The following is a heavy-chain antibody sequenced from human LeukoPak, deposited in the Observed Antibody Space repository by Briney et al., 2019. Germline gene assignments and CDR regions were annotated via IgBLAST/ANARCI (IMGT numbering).Heavy chain of an antibody. D-gene: IGHD6-19*01. CDR2: IYHSGTT. J-gene: IGHJ5*02. CDR3: ARGPAAVAGTEGPAGWCFDP. CDR1: GVSISTYY. Sequence: NPSETLSLTCTVSGVSISTYYWSWIRQTPGKGLEWIGCIYHSGTTNYNSSLKSRLTISVDTSKNQFSLKLTSVTAADTAVYYCARGPAAVAGTEGPAGWCFDPWGQGTLVTVSS. V-gene: IGHV4-59*01.